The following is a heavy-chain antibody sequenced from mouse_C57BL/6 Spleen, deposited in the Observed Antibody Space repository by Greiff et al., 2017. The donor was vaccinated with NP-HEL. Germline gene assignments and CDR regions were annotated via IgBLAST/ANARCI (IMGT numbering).Heavy chain of an antibody. J-gene: IGHJ2*01. CDR2: IRSKSNNYAT. CDR1: GFSFNTYA. V-gene: IGHV10-1*01. CDR3: VRHGAADYCGSSYGYFDY. D-gene: IGHD1-1*01. Sequence: GGGLVQPKGSLKLSCAASGFSFNTYAMNWVRQAPGKGLEWVARIRSKSNNYATYYADSVKDRFTISRDDSESMLYLKMNNLKTEDTAMYYCVRHGAADYCGSSYGYFDYWGQGTTLTVAS.